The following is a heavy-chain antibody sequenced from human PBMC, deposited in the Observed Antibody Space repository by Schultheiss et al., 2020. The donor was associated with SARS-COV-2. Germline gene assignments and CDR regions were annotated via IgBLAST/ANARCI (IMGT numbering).Heavy chain of an antibody. CDR1: GGSISGYY. J-gene: IGHJ4*02. CDR2: IYYSGST. Sequence: SETLSLTCTVSGGSISGYYWSWIRQPPGKGLEWIGSIYYSGSTYYNPSLKSRVTISVDTSKNQFSLRLSSVTAADTAVYYCARESRGGIGIDYWGQGTLVTVSS. D-gene: IGHD3-10*01. CDR3: ARESRGGIGIDY. V-gene: IGHV4-59*01.